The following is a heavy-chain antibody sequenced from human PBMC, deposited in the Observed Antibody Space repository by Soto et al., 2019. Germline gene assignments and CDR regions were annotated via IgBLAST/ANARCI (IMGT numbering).Heavy chain of an antibody. CDR2: IGPYNGNT. J-gene: IGHJ2*01. CDR3: ARCYCSVGSCYTCWHFDL. D-gene: IGHD2-15*01. Sequence: ASVKVSCKASGYTFNNYGISWVRQAPGQGLEWMGWIGPYNGNTDHAQNFQGRVTMTTDTSTNTAYMELRNLRSDDTALYYCARCYCSVGSCYTCWHFDLWGRGTLVTVSS. CDR1: GYTFNNYG. V-gene: IGHV1-18*01.